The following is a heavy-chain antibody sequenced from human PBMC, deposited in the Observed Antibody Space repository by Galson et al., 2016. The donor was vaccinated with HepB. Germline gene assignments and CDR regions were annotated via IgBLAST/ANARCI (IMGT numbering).Heavy chain of an antibody. J-gene: IGHJ3*01. V-gene: IGHV3-11*06. CDR2: ISPTSSDI. CDR1: GFTFSNYY. CDR3: ARPSGRFSVHTFDL. D-gene: IGHD1-26*01. Sequence: SLRLSCAASGFTFSNYYMSWIRQAPGKGLEWVSFISPTSSDINYADSVMGRFSISRDNAKNSLYPQMNTLGAEDTAVYYCARPSGRFSVHTFDLWGQGTMVTVSS.